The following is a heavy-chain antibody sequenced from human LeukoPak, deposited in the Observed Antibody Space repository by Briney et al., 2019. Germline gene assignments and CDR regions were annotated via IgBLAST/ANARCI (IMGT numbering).Heavy chain of an antibody. CDR1: GYTFTSYG. V-gene: IGHV1-69*06. D-gene: IGHD3-22*01. CDR2: IIPIFGTA. J-gene: IGHJ4*02. CDR3: ARVSYDSSGYYHDPY. Sequence: SVKVSCKASGYTFTSYGISWVRQAPGQGLEWMGGIIPIFGTANYAQKFQGRVTITADKSTSTAYMELRSLRSDDTAVYYCARVSYDSSGYYHDPYWGQGTLVIVSS.